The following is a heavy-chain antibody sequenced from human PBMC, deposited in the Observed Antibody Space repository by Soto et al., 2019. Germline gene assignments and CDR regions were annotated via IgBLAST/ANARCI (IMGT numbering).Heavy chain of an antibody. CDR3: ARYCSGGSCYGMDV. CDR1: GGSISSGGYS. Sequence: QLQLQESGSGLVKPSQTLSLTCAVSGGSISSGGYSWSWIRQPPGKGLAWIGYIYHSGSTYYNPSLKSRVTISVDRSKNQFSLKLSSVTAADTAVYYCARYCSGGSCYGMDVWGQGTTVTVSS. V-gene: IGHV4-30-2*01. J-gene: IGHJ6*02. CDR2: IYHSGST. D-gene: IGHD2-15*01.